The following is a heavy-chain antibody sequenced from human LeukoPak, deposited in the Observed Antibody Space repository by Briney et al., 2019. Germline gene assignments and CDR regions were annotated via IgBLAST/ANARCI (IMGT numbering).Heavy chain of an antibody. V-gene: IGHV1-2*02. CDR1: GYTFTGYY. Sequence: GASVRVSCKASGYTFTGYYMNWVRQAPGQGLEWMGWINPNSGGTNYAQKFQGRVTMTWDTSISTAYMDLSRLRSDDTAVYYCARFYCSSTSCQHNWFDPWGQGSLVTVSS. CDR2: INPNSGGT. CDR3: ARFYCSSTSCQHNWFDP. D-gene: IGHD2-2*01. J-gene: IGHJ5*02.